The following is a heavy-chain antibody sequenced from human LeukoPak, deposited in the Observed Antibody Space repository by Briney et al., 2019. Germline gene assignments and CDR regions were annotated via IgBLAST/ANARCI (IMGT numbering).Heavy chain of an antibody. Sequence: SETLSLTCAVSGGSISSSNCWSWVRQPPGKGLEGIGEIYHSGNTNYNPSLKSRVTILENKSKNQFSLKLSSVTAADTAVYYCARLSLKVLEWSPTKGKETHYFDYWGQGTLVTVSS. CDR1: GGSISSSNC. V-gene: IGHV4-4*02. D-gene: IGHD3-3*01. CDR3: ARLSLKVLEWSPTKGKETHYFDY. J-gene: IGHJ4*02. CDR2: IYHSGNT.